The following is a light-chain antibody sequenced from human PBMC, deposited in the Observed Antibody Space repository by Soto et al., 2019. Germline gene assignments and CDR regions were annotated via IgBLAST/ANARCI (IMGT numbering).Light chain of an antibody. CDR1: SSDVGGYKY. CDR3: SSYAGINNLGV. V-gene: IGLV2-8*01. J-gene: IGLJ1*01. Sequence: QSALTQPPSASGSPGQSVTISCTGTSSDVGGYKYVSWYQQHPGKAPKLMIFEVNKRPSWVPDRCSGSKSGNTASLTVSGLQAEDEADYYCSSYAGINNLGVFGTGTKVTVL. CDR2: EVN.